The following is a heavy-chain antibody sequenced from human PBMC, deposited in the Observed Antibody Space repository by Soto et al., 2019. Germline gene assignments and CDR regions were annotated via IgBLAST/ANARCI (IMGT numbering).Heavy chain of an antibody. V-gene: IGHV1-8*01. CDR2: TNPNSGNT. D-gene: IGHD3-3*01. CDR3: ARALRFLEWTHYGMDV. CDR1: GYTFTSYD. J-gene: IGHJ6*02. Sequence: ASVKVSCKASGYTFTSYDINWVRQATGQGLEWMGWTNPNSGNTGYAQKFQGRVTMTRNTSISTAYMELSSLRSEDTAVYYCARALRFLEWTHYGMDVWGQGTTVTVSS.